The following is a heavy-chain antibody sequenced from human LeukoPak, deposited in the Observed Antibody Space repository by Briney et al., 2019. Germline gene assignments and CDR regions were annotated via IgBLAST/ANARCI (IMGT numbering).Heavy chain of an antibody. D-gene: IGHD3-22*01. Sequence: GGSLRLSCAASGFTFSSYAVSWVRQAPGKGLEWVANKKEDGSEKYYVDSVKGRFTISRDNAKNSLYLQMNSLRAEDTAVYYCARVDSSGYFDYWGQGTLVTVSS. CDR2: KKEDGSEK. J-gene: IGHJ4*02. V-gene: IGHV3-7*04. CDR3: ARVDSSGYFDY. CDR1: GFTFSSYA.